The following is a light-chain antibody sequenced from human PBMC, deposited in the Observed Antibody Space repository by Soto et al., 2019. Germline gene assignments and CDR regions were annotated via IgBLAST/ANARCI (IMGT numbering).Light chain of an antibody. CDR3: AGWDDSLNGPV. V-gene: IGLV1-44*01. Sequence: QSVLTQPPSASGTPGQRVTISCSGISSNIGRNTVNWYQQLPGTAPKLLIYSNNQRPSGVPDRFSGSKSGTSGSLAISGLQSEDEADYYCAGWDDSLNGPVFGGGTKLTVL. CDR2: SNN. J-gene: IGLJ2*01. CDR1: SSNIGRNT.